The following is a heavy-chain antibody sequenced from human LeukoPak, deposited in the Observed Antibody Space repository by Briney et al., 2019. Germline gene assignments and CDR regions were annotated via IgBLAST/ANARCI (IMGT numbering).Heavy chain of an antibody. CDR1: GGSISSGDYY. D-gene: IGHD6-6*01. J-gene: IGHJ5*02. CDR2: IYYSGST. V-gene: IGHV4-30-4*08. Sequence: KPSQTLSLTCTVSGGSISSGDYYWSWIRQPPGKGLKWIGYIYYSGSTYYNPSLKSRVTISVDTSKNQFSLKLSSVTAADTAVYYCARGVSSIAARPWFDPWGQGTLVTVSS. CDR3: ARGVSSIAARPWFDP.